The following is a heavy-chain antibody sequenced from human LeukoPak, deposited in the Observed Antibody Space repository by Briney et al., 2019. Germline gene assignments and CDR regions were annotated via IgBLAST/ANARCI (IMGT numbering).Heavy chain of an antibody. D-gene: IGHD4-23*01. CDR3: AGGGNERAYYFYYMDV. Sequence: GGSLRLSCAASGFMLSSHAMNWVRQAPGKGLEWVSSISSTGSYIYYADSVRGRFTISRDNAKNSLSLQMNSLRAEDSAVYYCAGGGNERAYYFYYMDVWGKGTTVTVSS. V-gene: IGHV3-21*01. CDR1: GFMLSSHA. J-gene: IGHJ6*03. CDR2: ISSTGSYI.